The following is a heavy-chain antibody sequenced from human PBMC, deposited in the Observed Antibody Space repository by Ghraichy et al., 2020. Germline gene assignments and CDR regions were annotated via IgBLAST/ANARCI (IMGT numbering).Heavy chain of an antibody. CDR1: GDSVSSSSSA. CDR2: TYYSSKWYY. J-gene: IGHJ4*02. D-gene: IGHD7-27*01. Sequence: SETLSLTCAISGDSVSSSSSAWNWIRQSPSRGLEWLGRTYYSSKWYYHYAVSVKSRVTINPDTSKNQFSLQLNSVTPEDTAMYYCARTTGIGVDYWGQGTLVTVSS. V-gene: IGHV6-1*01. CDR3: ARTTGIGVDY.